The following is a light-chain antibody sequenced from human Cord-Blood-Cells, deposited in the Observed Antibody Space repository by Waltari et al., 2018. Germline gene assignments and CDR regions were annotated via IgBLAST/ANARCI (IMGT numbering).Light chain of an antibody. V-gene: IGKV1-39*01. CDR2: AAS. CDR3: QQSYSTPS. Sequence: DIQMTQSPSSLSASVGDRVTITCRASQSISSYLNWYQQKPGKAPKLLIYAASSLQSGVQSRFSGSGSGTDFTLTISSLQPEDFATYYCQQSYSTPSFGPGTKVDIK. J-gene: IGKJ3*01. CDR1: QSISSY.